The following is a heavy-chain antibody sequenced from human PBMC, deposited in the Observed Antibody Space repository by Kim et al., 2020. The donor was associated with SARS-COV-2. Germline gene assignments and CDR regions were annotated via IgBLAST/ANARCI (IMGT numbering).Heavy chain of an antibody. Sequence: FQGRVTITADKSTSTAYMELSSLRSEDTAVYYCARGVLGYCSGGSCLDYWGQGTLVTVSS. D-gene: IGHD2-15*01. J-gene: IGHJ4*02. V-gene: IGHV1-69*04. CDR3: ARGVLGYCSGGSCLDY.